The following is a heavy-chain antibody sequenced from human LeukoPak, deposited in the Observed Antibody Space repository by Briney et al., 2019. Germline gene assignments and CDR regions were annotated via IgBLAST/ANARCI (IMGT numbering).Heavy chain of an antibody. Sequence: GSLRLSCAASGFTFSDYYMSWIRQAPGKGLEWVSYVSSSSYTNYADSVKGRFTISRDNAKNSLYLQMNSLRAEDTAVYYCARGRLDTAMVGDYWGQGTLVTVSS. J-gene: IGHJ4*02. D-gene: IGHD5-18*01. CDR1: GFTFSDYY. V-gene: IGHV3-11*06. CDR3: ARGRLDTAMVGDY. CDR2: VSSSSYT.